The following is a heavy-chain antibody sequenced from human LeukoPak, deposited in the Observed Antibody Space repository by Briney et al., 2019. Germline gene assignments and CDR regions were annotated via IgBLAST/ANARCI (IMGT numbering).Heavy chain of an antibody. J-gene: IGHJ4*02. V-gene: IGHV3-48*01. CDR2: ISSSSSTI. CDR3: ARDLRIAAAANYFDY. CDR1: GFTFSSYS. Sequence: GGSLRLSCAASGFTFSSYSMNWVRPAPGKGLEWVSYISSSSSTIYYADSVKGRFTISRDNAKNSLYLQMNSLRAEDTAVYYCARDLRIAAAANYFDYWGQGTLVTVSS. D-gene: IGHD6-13*01.